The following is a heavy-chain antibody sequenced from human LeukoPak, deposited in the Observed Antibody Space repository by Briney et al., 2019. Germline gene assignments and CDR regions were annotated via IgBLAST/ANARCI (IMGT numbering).Heavy chain of an antibody. V-gene: IGHV3-23*01. D-gene: IGHD6-19*01. Sequence: PGGSLRLSCAASGFSFSNYAMSWVRQAPGKGLEWVSSISDSGGSTYYADSVKGRFTISRDNSKNTLYLQMTNLRAADTAVYYCAKDLSRAVAADWFDPWDQGSLVTVSS. CDR1: GFSFSNYA. CDR2: ISDSGGST. J-gene: IGHJ5*02. CDR3: AKDLSRAVAADWFDP.